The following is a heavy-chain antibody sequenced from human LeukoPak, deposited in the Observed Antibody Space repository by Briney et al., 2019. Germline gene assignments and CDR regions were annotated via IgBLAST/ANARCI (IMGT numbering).Heavy chain of an antibody. J-gene: IGHJ4*02. CDR3: ARAKGRDGYNWTFDY. CDR2: IIPILGIA. CDR1: GYIFTNYG. V-gene: IGHV1-69*04. D-gene: IGHD5-24*01. Sequence: GASVKVSCKASGYIFTNYGVTWVRQAPGQGLEWMGRIIPILGIANYAQKFQGRVTITADKSTSTAYMELSSLRSEDTAVYYCARAKGRDGYNWTFDYWGQGTLVTVSS.